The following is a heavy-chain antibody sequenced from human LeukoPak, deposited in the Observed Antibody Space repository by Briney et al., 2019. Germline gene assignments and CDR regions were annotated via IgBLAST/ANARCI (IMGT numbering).Heavy chain of an antibody. V-gene: IGHV2-5*02. Sequence: QSGPTLVNPTQTLTLTCTFSGFSLSTTGVGVGWIRQPPGKALEWLALVYWDDDKRYNPSLRSRLTITKDTSQNQVALLMTNMDPVDTATYFCAHRKVAEFDYWGQGTLVTVSS. CDR2: VYWDDDK. J-gene: IGHJ4*02. CDR1: GFSLSTTGVG. D-gene: IGHD5-12*01. CDR3: AHRKVAEFDY.